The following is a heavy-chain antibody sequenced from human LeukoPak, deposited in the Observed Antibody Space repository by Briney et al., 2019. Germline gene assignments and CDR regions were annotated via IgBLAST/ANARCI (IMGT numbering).Heavy chain of an antibody. Sequence: PGGSLRLSCATSGFDFSTYGMHWVRQAPGKGLEWVAVIWSDGSNKYYADSVKGRFTISRDDSKNTLYLHMSSLRAEDTAVYYCVRASGSDDYWGQGTLVTVSS. CDR1: GFDFSTYG. V-gene: IGHV3-33*01. CDR2: IWSDGSNK. D-gene: IGHD1-26*01. CDR3: VRASGSDDY. J-gene: IGHJ4*02.